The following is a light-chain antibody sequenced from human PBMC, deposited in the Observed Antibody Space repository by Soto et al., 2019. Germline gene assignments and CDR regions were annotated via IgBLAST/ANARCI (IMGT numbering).Light chain of an antibody. J-gene: IGKJ1*01. CDR2: GAS. CDR1: QSVSSSY. CDR3: QQYGSSPWT. V-gene: IGKV3-20*01. Sequence: EIAWTPSLGTLSLPPEETATLSFTASQSVSSSYLAWYQQKPGQAPRLLIYGASSRATGIPYRFSGSGSGTDFTLTISRLEPEDFAVYYCQQYGSSPWTFGQGTKVDIK.